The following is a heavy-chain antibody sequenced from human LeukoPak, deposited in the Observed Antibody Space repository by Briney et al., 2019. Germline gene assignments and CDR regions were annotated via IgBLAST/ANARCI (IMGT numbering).Heavy chain of an antibody. J-gene: IGHJ4*02. CDR3: AIYNPPPSITMVRGFNY. CDR1: GYTLTELS. Sequence: GASVKVSCKVSGYTLTELSMHWVRQAPGKGLEWMGGFDPEDGETIYAQKFQGRVTMTEDTSTDTAYMELSSLRSEDTAVYYCAIYNPPPSITMVRGFNYWGQGTLVTVSS. V-gene: IGHV1-24*01. CDR2: FDPEDGET. D-gene: IGHD3-10*01.